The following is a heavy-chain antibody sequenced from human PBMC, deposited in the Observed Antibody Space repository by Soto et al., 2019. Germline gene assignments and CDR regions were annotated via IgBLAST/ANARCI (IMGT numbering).Heavy chain of an antibody. CDR2: IYSGGYT. CDR1: GFTVSNNY. V-gene: IGHV3-53*01. Sequence: EVQLVESGGGLIQPGGSLRLSCAVSGFTVSNNYMSWVRQAPGKGLEGVSVIYSGGYTAYGDSVKGRFTISRDNSKNPLYLQRRRRGGAATGVFYCATHPGGGGYWGQGTLVTVSS. D-gene: IGHD3-10*01. J-gene: IGHJ4*02. CDR3: ATHPGGGGY.